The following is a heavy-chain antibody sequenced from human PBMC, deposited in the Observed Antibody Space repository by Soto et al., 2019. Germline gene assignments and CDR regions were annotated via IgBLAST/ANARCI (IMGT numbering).Heavy chain of an antibody. CDR3: ARVGATVTSQALGFDH. CDR2: LYYTGST. V-gene: IGHV4-59*11. J-gene: IGHJ4*02. Sequence: PSETLSVTCTVSGGSISSHYWSWVRQPPGKGLEWIGYLYYTGSTNYNASLKSQVTMSLDTSKNQFSLMLTSVTAADTAVYYCARVGATVTSQALGFDHWGQGILVTVSS. CDR1: GGSISSHY. D-gene: IGHD4-17*01.